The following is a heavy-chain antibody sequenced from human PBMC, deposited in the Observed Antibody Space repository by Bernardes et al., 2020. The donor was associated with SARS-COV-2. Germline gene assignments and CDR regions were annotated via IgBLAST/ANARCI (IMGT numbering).Heavy chain of an antibody. CDR2: INTNTGNP. J-gene: IGHJ6*02. CDR3: AREEYYYYYGMDV. Sequence: TSEARKWVRQAPGQGLEWMGWINTNTGNPTYAQGFTGRFVFSLDTSVSTAYLQISSLKAEDTAVYYCAREEYYYYYGMDVWGQGTTVTVSS. V-gene: IGHV7-4-1*02. CDR1: TSEA.